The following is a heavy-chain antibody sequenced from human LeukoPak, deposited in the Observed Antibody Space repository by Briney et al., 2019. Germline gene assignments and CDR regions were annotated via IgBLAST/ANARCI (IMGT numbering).Heavy chain of an antibody. V-gene: IGHV3-9*01. J-gene: IGHJ4*02. CDR1: GFTFDDYA. Sequence: GGSLRLSCAASGFTFDDYAMHWVRQAPGKGLEWVSGISWNSGSIGYADSVKGRFTISRDNAMNSLYLQMNSLRAEDTALYYCAKDYCSGGSCYSFDYWGQGTLVTVSS. CDR3: AKDYCSGGSCYSFDY. D-gene: IGHD2-15*01. CDR2: ISWNSGSI.